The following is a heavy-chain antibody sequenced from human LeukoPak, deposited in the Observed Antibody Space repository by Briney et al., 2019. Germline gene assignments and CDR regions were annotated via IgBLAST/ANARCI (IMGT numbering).Heavy chain of an antibody. CDR3: ARIPDGYCSSTSCPELYFDS. J-gene: IGHJ4*02. CDR2: IYPGDSDT. V-gene: IGHV5-51*01. D-gene: IGHD2-2*01. CDR1: GYSFTSYW. Sequence: GESLKISCKGSGYSFTSYWISWVGQMPGKGLEWMGIIYPGDSDTRYSPSFQGQVTISADKSISTAYLQWSSLKASDTAMYYCARIPDGYCSSTSCPELYFDSWGQGTLVTVSS.